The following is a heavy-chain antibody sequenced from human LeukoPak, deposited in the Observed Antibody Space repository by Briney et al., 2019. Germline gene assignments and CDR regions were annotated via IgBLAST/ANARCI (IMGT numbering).Heavy chain of an antibody. CDR2: INPNSGGT. Sequence: ASVKDSCKASGYTFTGYYMHWVRQAPGQGLEWMGWINPNSGGTNYAQKFQGRVTMTRDTSISTAYMELSRLRSDDTAVYYCASEGYYDSSAQGYWGQGTVVTVSS. V-gene: IGHV1-2*02. CDR3: ASEGYYDSSAQGY. J-gene: IGHJ4*02. D-gene: IGHD3-22*01. CDR1: GYTFTGYY.